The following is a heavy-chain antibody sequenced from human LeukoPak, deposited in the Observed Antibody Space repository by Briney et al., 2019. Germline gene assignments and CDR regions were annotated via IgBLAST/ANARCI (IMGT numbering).Heavy chain of an antibody. D-gene: IGHD3-10*01. CDR3: AREKSDYGSGSYYVFDY. CDR1: GGTFSSYA. CDR2: IIPIFGTA. V-gene: IGHV1-69*13. J-gene: IGHJ4*02. Sequence: SVKVSCKASGGTFSSYAISWVRQAPGQGLEWMGGIIPIFGTANYAQKFQGRVTITADESTSTAYMELSSLRSEDTAVYYCAREKSDYGSGSYYVFDYRGQGTLVTVSS.